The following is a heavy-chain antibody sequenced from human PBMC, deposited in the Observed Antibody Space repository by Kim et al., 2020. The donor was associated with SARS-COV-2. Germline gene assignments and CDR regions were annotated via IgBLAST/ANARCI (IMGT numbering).Heavy chain of an antibody. CDR1: GASISRSDY. J-gene: IGHJ4*02. CDR3: ARLGGYDIKGRLFDY. D-gene: IGHD5-12*01. Sequence: SETLSLTCTVSGASISRSDYWAWIRQPPGKGLEWIGSIFYRGSTYYTSSLKSRITISQDASNNQFSLRLSSVTATDTAVYYCARLGGYDIKGRLFDYWGQGILVTVSS. V-gene: IGHV4-39*01. CDR2: IFYRGST.